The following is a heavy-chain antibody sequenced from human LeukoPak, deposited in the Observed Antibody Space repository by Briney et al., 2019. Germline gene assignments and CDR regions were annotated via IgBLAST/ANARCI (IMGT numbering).Heavy chain of an antibody. Sequence: ASVKVSCKASGGTFTSHAISWVRQAPGQGLEWMGRIIPTLGVATYAQKLQGRVTITADRSTSTAYMELRSLRSEDTAVYYCARDPDTATTRTLGYWGQGTLVTVSS. CDR2: IIPTLGVA. D-gene: IGHD5-18*01. V-gene: IGHV1-69*04. J-gene: IGHJ4*02. CDR1: GGTFTSHA. CDR3: ARDPDTATTRTLGY.